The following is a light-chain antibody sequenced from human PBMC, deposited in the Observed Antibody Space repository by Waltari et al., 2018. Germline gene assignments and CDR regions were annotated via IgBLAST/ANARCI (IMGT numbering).Light chain of an antibody. CDR1: QDISNY. CDR3: QQGDRFPLT. V-gene: IGKV1-33*01. J-gene: IGKJ4*01. CDR2: DAS. Sequence: DIQMTQSPSSLSASVGDRVTITCQASQDISNYLNWYQQKPGKAPKLLIYDASNLETGVPSRFSGSGSGTDFTFTISSLQPEDFATYYCQQGDRFPLTFGGGTKVEI.